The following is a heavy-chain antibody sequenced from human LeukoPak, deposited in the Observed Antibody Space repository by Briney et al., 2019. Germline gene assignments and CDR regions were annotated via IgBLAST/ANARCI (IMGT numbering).Heavy chain of an antibody. CDR1: GASVSSIGYS. Sequence: SGTLSLTCGVSGASVSSIGYSWSWIRQPPGRGLEWIGFIYQSGSASYNPSLQSRVTISIDKSKNQFSLNLSSVTAADTAVYYCARNSYYDNTGEGAFDIWGQGTMVTVSS. CDR2: IYQSGSA. D-gene: IGHD3-22*01. V-gene: IGHV4-30-2*01. J-gene: IGHJ3*02. CDR3: ARNSYYDNTGEGAFDI.